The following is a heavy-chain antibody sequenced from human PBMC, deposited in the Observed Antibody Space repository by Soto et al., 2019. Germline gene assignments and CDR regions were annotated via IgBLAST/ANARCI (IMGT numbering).Heavy chain of an antibody. CDR1: GYTFTSYG. V-gene: IGHV1-18*01. J-gene: IGHJ3*02. Sequence: GASVKVSCKASGYTFTSYGISWVRQAPGQGLEWMGWISAYNGNTNYAQKLQGRVTMTTDTSTSTAYMELRSLRSDDTAVYYCARSGIRSGYYLLTLDAFDIWGQGTMVTVSS. D-gene: IGHD3-22*01. CDR3: ARSGIRSGYYLLTLDAFDI. CDR2: ISAYNGNT.